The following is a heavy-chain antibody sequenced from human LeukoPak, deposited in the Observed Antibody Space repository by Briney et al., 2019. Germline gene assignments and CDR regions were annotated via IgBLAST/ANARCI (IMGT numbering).Heavy chain of an antibody. V-gene: IGHV1-18*01. D-gene: IGHD1-14*01. CDR2: ISTSNGDT. CDR3: ARDPYHRLGPPLDL. Sequence: ASVKVSCKASGYTFTNSDITWVRQAPGQGLEWMGRISTSNGDTNYAAKLLGRVTMTTDTSTSTVYMELGSLTFDDTAVYFCARDPYHRLGPPLDLWGQGTLVTVSS. J-gene: IGHJ5*02. CDR1: GYTFTNSD.